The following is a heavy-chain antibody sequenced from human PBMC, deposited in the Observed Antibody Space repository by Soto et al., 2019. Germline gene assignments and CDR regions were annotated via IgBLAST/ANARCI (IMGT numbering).Heavy chain of an antibody. CDR3: ERVSRNLWFGQLTGDDYDYMDV. Sequence: SETLSLTCTVSGGSIGSYYWSWIRQPPGKGLEWIGYIYYSGSTNYNPSLKSRVTISVDKSKNQFSLKLSSVTATDTAVYYCERVSRNLWFGQLTGDDYDYMDVWGKGNTVTVSS. CDR1: GGSIGSYY. D-gene: IGHD3-10*01. J-gene: IGHJ6*03. CDR2: IYYSGST. V-gene: IGHV4-59*12.